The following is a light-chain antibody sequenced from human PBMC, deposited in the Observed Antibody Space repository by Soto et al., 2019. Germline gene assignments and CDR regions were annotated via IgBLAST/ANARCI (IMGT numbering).Light chain of an antibody. Sequence: QSFLTQPASVSGSPGQSITISCTGTSSDFGGYNYVSWYQQQPGKAPNLMIYEVSNRPSGVSNRFSGSKSGNTASLTISGLQAEDEADYYCSSYTSSSTLVFGTGTKVTVL. CDR3: SSYTSSSTLV. CDR2: EVS. CDR1: SSDFGGYNY. J-gene: IGLJ1*01. V-gene: IGLV2-14*01.